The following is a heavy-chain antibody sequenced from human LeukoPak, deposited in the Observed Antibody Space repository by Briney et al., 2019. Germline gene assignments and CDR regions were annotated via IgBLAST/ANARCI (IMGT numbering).Heavy chain of an antibody. Sequence: SETLSLTCTVSGGSISSYSWSWIRQPPGKGLEWIGYAHYSGSTNYNPSLKSRVTISVDTSKNQFSLKLSSVTAADTAAYYCARDRYFDYWGQGTLVTVSS. CDR3: ARDRYFDY. CDR2: AHYSGST. J-gene: IGHJ4*02. CDR1: GGSISSYS. V-gene: IGHV4-59*12.